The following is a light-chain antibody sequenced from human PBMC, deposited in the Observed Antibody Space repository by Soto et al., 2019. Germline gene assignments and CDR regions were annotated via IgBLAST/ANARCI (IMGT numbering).Light chain of an antibody. Sequence: EIVLTQSPGTLSLSPGERATLSCRASQSVSSSYLAWYQQKPGQAPRLLIYGASSRATGIPDRFSGSGSGTDFTLTISRLEPEDFAVYYCQQYGSSPWNFGHGTKMEIK. V-gene: IGKV3-20*01. CDR3: QQYGSSPWN. J-gene: IGKJ2*01. CDR2: GAS. CDR1: QSVSSSY.